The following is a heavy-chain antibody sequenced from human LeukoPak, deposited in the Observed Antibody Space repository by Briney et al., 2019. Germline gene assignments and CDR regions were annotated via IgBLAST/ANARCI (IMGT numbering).Heavy chain of an antibody. CDR2: ISAYNGNT. V-gene: IGHV1-18*01. CDR3: ARGITIFGVDYFDY. Sequence: GASVNVSCTASGYTFTSYGISWVRQAPGQGLEWMGWISAYNGNTNYAQKLQGRVTMTTDTSTSTAYMELRSLRSDDTAVYYCARGITIFGVDYFDYWGQGTLVTVSS. J-gene: IGHJ4*02. D-gene: IGHD3-3*01. CDR1: GYTFTSYG.